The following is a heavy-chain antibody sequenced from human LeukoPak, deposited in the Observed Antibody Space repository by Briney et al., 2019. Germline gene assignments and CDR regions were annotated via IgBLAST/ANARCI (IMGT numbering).Heavy chain of an antibody. CDR3: ARGLRPLIDC. CDR1: GGSISSYY. J-gene: IGHJ4*02. Sequence: PSETLSLTCTVSGGSISSYYWSWIRQPPGKGLEWIGYIYYSGSTNYNPSLKSRVTISVDTSKNQFPLKLSSVTAADTAVYYCARGLRPLIDCWGQGTLVTVSS. CDR2: IYYSGST. D-gene: IGHD2-15*01. V-gene: IGHV4-59*01.